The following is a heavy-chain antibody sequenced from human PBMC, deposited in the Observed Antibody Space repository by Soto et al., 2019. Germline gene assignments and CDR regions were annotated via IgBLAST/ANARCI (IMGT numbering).Heavy chain of an antibody. D-gene: IGHD1-1*01. J-gene: IGHJ6*02. CDR1: GYTFTSYD. CDR3: ARERTGTTRMDV. CDR2: MNPNSGNT. V-gene: IGHV1-8*01. Sequence: QVQLVQSGAEVKKPGASVKVSCKASGYTFTSYDINWVRQGTGQGLEWMGWMNPNSGNTGYAQKFQGRVTMTRNSSISTSYMELSSLRSEATAVYYCARERTGTTRMDVWGQGTTVPVSS.